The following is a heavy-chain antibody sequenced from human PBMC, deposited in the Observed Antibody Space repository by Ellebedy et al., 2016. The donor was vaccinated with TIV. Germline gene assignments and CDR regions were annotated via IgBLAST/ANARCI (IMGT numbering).Heavy chain of an antibody. J-gene: IGHJ4*02. D-gene: IGHD5-12*01. CDR3: ARRPAGYTGYDHAIK. V-gene: IGHV5-51*01. CDR1: GYSFTSYW. CDR2: FHPGELDM. Sequence: PGGSLRLSCKGSGYSFTSYWIGWVRQMPGKGLEWMGLFHPGELDMSYSPSFQGRVTISADKSISTAYLQWRSLQASDTAMYYCARRPAGYTGYDHAIKWGQGTLVTVSS.